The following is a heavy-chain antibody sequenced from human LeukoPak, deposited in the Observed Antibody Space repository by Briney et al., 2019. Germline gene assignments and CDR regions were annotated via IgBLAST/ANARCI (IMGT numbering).Heavy chain of an antibody. CDR2: ITNSGTTV. Sequence: GGSLRLSCAASGFTFSDYYMNWIRQAPGKGLEWVSYITNSGTTVYYADSVKGRFTISRDNAKNSLYLQMNSLRAEDTAIYYCTRDSPPDYWGQGTLVTVSS. J-gene: IGHJ4*02. CDR1: GFTFSDYY. V-gene: IGHV3-11*04. CDR3: TRDSPPDY.